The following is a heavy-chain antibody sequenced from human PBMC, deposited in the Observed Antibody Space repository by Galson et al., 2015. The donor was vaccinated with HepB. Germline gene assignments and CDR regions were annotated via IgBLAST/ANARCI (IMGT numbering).Heavy chain of an antibody. D-gene: IGHD2-15*01. CDR3: TYRRGIRDCSGGYCSVPDY. CDR1: GFSLSTNGVG. CDR2: IYWDGDE. J-gene: IGHJ4*02. Sequence: PALVKPTQTLTLTCSFSGFSLSTNGVGVGWIRQPPGKALEWLALIYWDGDERYSTSLKNRLTITKDTSKNQVVLTVTNMDPVDTATYYCTYRRGIRDCSGGYCSVPDYWGQGALVTVSS. V-gene: IGHV2-5*02.